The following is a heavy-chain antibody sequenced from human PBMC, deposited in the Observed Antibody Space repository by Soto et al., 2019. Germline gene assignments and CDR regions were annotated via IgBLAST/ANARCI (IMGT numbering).Heavy chain of an antibody. Sequence: QVQLQQWGAGLLKPSETLSLTCAVYGGSFSAYYWSWIRQPPGKGLEYIGEINHSGSTTYHPSLTCRVTLSVDTSKDQFSLKLRSVTAADTAVYYCVGAPMRFPPTSSMDVWGQGTTVTVSS. V-gene: IGHV4-34*01. CDR2: INHSGST. CDR1: GGSFSAYY. CDR3: VGAPMRFPPTSSMDV. J-gene: IGHJ6*02. D-gene: IGHD2-2*01.